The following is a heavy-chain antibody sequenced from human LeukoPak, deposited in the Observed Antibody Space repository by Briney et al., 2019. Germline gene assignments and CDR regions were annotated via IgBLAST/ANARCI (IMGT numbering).Heavy chain of an antibody. CDR2: ISGSGGST. J-gene: IGHJ4*02. V-gene: IGHV3-23*01. D-gene: IGHD2-15*01. CDR3: AKDMVVVAANIGYYFDY. Sequence: GGSLRLSCAASGFTFSSYAMSWVRQVPGKGLEWVSVISGSGGSTYYADSVKGRFTISRDNSKSMLYLQMNSLRAEDTAVYYCAKDMVVVAANIGYYFDYWGQGTLVTVSS. CDR1: GFTFSSYA.